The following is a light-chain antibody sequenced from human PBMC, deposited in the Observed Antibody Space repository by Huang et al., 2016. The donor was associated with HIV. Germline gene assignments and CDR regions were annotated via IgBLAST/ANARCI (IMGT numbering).Light chain of an antibody. CDR1: QSISSY. Sequence: DIQMTQSPSSLSASVGDRVTITCRASQSISSYLNWYQQKPGKAPKLLIYAASSLQSGVPSRFSGSGSGTDFTLTISSLQPEDFETYYCQQSYSMPLTFGGGTKVEIK. CDR3: QQSYSMPLT. CDR2: AAS. J-gene: IGKJ4*01. V-gene: IGKV1-39*01.